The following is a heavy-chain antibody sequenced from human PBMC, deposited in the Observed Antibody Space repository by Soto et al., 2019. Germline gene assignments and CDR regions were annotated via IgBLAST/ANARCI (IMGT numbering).Heavy chain of an antibody. CDR2: ISYDGSNK. CDR1: GFTVSSYA. V-gene: IGHV3-30-3*01. D-gene: IGHD4-4*01. CDR3: ARDTVTTSRGAY. J-gene: IGHJ4*02. Sequence: QVQLVESGGGVVQPGRSLRLSCAASGFTVSSYAMHWVRQAPGKGLEWVAVISYDGSNKYYADSVKGRFTISRDNSKNTLYLQMNSLRAEDTAVYYCARDTVTTSRGAYWGQGTLVTVSS.